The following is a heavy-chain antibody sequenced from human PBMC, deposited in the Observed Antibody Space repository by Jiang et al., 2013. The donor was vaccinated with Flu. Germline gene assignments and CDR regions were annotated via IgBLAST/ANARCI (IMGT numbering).Heavy chain of an antibody. Sequence: GLVKPSETLSLTCTVSGGSISSYYWSWIRQPPGKGLEWIGYIYYSGSTNYNPSLKSRVTISVDTSKNQFSLKLSSVTAADTAVYYCARRIQLHYGMDVWGKGTTVTVSS. CDR1: GGSISSYY. V-gene: IGHV4-59*08. D-gene: IGHD5-18*01. CDR2: IYYSGST. CDR3: ARRIQLHYGMDV. J-gene: IGHJ6*04.